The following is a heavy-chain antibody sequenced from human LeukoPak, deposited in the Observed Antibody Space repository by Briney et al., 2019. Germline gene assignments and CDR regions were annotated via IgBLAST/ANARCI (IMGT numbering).Heavy chain of an antibody. V-gene: IGHV3-21*01. D-gene: IGHD2-8*01. J-gene: IGHJ3*02. CDR1: GFTFSSYS. CDR3: ARDQWLDAFDI. CDR2: ISSSSSYI. Sequence: PGGSLRLSCSASGFTFSSYSMNWVRQAPGKGLEWVSSISSSSSYIYYADSVKGRFTISRDNAKNSLYLQMNSLRAEDTAVYYCARDQWLDAFDIWGQGTMVTVSS.